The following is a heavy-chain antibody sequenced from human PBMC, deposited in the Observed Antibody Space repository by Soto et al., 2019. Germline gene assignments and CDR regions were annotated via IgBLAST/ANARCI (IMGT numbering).Heavy chain of an antibody. CDR2: INPSGGST. V-gene: IGHV1-46*04. J-gene: IGHJ4*02. CDR3: ARGGDGLPFDY. CDR1: GYTFTSYY. D-gene: IGHD3-10*01. Sequence: QVQLVQSGAEVKKPGASVKVSCKASGYTFTSYYMHWVRQAPGQGLEWMGIINPSGGSTSYAQKLQGXXTXTXXTSTSTVYMELSSLRSEDRAVYYCARGGDGLPFDYWGQGTLVTVSS.